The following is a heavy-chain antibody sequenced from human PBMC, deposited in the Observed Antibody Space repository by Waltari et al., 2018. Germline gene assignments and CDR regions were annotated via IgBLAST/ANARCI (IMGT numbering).Heavy chain of an antibody. Sequence: QLQLQESGPGLVKPSETLSLTCTVSGGSISSSIYYWGWIRQPPGKGREWIGSIYYSGSTDYNPSLKSRVTISVDTSKNQFSLKLSSVTAADTAVYYCARDQYRDIVVVPAALYDYWGQGTLVTVSS. V-gene: IGHV4-39*07. J-gene: IGHJ4*02. CDR3: ARDQYRDIVVVPAALYDY. CDR1: GGSISSSIYY. CDR2: IYYSGST. D-gene: IGHD2-2*01.